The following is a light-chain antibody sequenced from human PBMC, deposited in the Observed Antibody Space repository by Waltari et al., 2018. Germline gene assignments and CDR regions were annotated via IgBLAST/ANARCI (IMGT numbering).Light chain of an antibody. J-gene: IGLJ2*01. CDR2: GDS. V-gene: IGLV3-21*03. CDR1: NIGSKS. CDR3: QVWDSSSDHVV. Sequence: SYVLTQPPSVSVAPGKTARITCGGNNIGSKSVHWYQQKPGQAPVLVLYGDSDRPSGIPERFSGSHSGNTATLTISRVEAGDEADYYCQVWDSSSDHVVFGGGTKLTVL.